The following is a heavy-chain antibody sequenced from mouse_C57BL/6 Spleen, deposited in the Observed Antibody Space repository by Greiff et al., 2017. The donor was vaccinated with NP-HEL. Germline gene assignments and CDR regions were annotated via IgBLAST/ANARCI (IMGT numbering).Heavy chain of an antibody. V-gene: IGHV1-82*01. CDR2: IYPGDGDT. Sequence: QVQLKQSGPELVKPGASVKISCKASGYAFSSSWMNWVKQRPGKGLEWIGRIYPGDGDTNYNGKFKGKATLTADKSSSTAYMQLSSLTSEDSAVYFCARSHWEYYAMDYWGQGTSVTVSS. J-gene: IGHJ4*01. CDR3: ARSHWEYYAMDY. CDR1: GYAFSSSW. D-gene: IGHD4-1*01.